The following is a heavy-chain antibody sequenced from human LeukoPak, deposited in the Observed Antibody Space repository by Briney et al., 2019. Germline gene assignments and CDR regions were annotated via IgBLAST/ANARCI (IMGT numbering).Heavy chain of an antibody. J-gene: IGHJ4*02. Sequence: PSETLSLTCTVSGGSLNTYYWSWIRQPPGKGLEWIGYIYNSGSTSYHPSLKSRVTISGDTSKNQFSLKLSSVTAADTAVYYCARRANWGFFDYWGQGTLVTVSS. CDR3: ARRANWGFFDY. D-gene: IGHD7-27*01. CDR2: IYNSGST. V-gene: IGHV4-59*01. CDR1: GGSLNTYY.